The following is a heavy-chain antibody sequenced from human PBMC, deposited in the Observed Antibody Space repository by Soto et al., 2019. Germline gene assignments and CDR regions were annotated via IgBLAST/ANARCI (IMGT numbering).Heavy chain of an antibody. J-gene: IGHJ4*02. Sequence: ASVMVSCKASGGTFSSYAISWVRQAPGQGLEWMGGIIPIFGTANYAQKFQGRVTITADKSTSTAYMELSSLRSEDTAVYYCARPLHRDGYNYYYWGQGTLVTVSS. V-gene: IGHV1-69*06. D-gene: IGHD5-12*01. CDR1: GGTFSSYA. CDR2: IIPIFGTA. CDR3: ARPLHRDGYNYYY.